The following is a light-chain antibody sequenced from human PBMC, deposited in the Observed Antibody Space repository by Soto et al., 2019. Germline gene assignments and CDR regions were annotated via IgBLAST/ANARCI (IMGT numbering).Light chain of an antibody. CDR2: KAS. J-gene: IGKJ1*01. Sequence: DIQMTQSPSTLSASVGDRVTITCRASQSISSWLAWYQQKPGKAPKLLIYKASSLESGVPSRFCGMGTGTEFTLTISSLQPDDFATYYCQQYNSFPTFGQGTKVEIK. CDR1: QSISSW. CDR3: QQYNSFPT. V-gene: IGKV1-5*03.